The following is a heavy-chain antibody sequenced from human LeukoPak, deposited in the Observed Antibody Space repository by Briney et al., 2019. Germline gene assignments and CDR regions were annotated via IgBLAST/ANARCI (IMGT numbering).Heavy chain of an antibody. CDR2: IYSGGST. D-gene: IGHD5-18*01. CDR3: ARASGYSYGYLSLVY. CDR1: GFTVSSNY. J-gene: IGHJ4*02. V-gene: IGHV3-66*01. Sequence: PGGSLRLSCAASGFTVSSNYMSWVRQAPEKGLEWVSVIYSGGSTYYADSVKGRFTISRDNSKNTLYLQMNSLRAEDTAVYYCARASGYSYGYLSLVYWGQGTLVTVSS.